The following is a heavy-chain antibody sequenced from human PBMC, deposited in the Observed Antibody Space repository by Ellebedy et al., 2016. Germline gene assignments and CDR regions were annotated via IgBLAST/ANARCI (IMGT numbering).Heavy chain of an antibody. CDR3: ARGKAHGDSRSFDL. CDR1: GDSISTNIYS. V-gene: IGHV4-39*07. Sequence: SETLSLXXTVSGDSISTNIYSWGWIRQPPGKALEWIGNIYYSGSTYYRPSLKSRATISLDTSKNQFSLKLSSVTAADTALYYCARGKAHGDSRSFDLWGRGTLVIVSS. D-gene: IGHD4-17*01. J-gene: IGHJ2*01. CDR2: IYYSGST.